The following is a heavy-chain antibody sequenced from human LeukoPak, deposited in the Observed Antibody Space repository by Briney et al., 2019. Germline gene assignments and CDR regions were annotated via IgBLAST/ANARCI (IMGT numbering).Heavy chain of an antibody. CDR1: GGSVSSGSYY. J-gene: IGHJ4*02. CDR3: ARGGHYYDSSGYSDFDY. Sequence: PSETLSLTCTVSGGSVSSGSYYWSWIRQPPGKGLEWIGEINHSGSTNYNPSLKSRVTISVDTSKNQFSLKLSSVTAADTAVYYCARGGHYYDSSGYSDFDYWGQGTLVTVSS. CDR2: INHSGST. D-gene: IGHD3-22*01. V-gene: IGHV4-39*07.